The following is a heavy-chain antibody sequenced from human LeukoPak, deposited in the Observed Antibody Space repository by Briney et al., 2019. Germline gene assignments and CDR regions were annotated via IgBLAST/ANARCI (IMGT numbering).Heavy chain of an antibody. D-gene: IGHD2/OR15-2a*01. CDR3: VKARRGTTTSYFDY. V-gene: IGHV3-9*01. Sequence: PGRSPRLSCAASGFTFDDYGMHWVRLIPGKGLEWVSGLSWNSGSIGYADSVKGRFTISRDNAKNSLYLQMDSLRIEDTALYYCVKARRGTTTSYFDYWGQGALVTVSS. CDR1: GFTFDDYG. J-gene: IGHJ4*02. CDR2: LSWNSGSI.